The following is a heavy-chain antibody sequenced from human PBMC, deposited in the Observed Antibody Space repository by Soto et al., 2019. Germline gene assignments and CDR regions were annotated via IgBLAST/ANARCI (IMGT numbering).Heavy chain of an antibody. V-gene: IGHV3-23*01. CDR3: AKHGCSYPACFPYYYYVDV. CDR1: GFTFSDSA. Sequence: EVQLLESGGGLAQPGGSLRVSCAASGFTFSDSALSWVRQGTGKGLEWVSSVTVSGDTSYYADSVEGRFTISRDNSKNTLYLQMTSLRADDTAVYYCAKHGCSYPACFPYYYYVDVWGEGATVTVSS. J-gene: IGHJ6*03. CDR2: VTVSGDTS. D-gene: IGHD2-15*01.